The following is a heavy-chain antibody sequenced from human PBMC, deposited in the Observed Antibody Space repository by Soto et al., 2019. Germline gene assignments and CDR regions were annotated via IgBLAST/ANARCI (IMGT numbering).Heavy chain of an antibody. Sequence: VGSLRLSCAASGFTFTRYSMNWVRQAPGKGLEWVSSISSTTNYIYYGDSMKGRFTISRDNAKNSLYLEMNSLRAEDTAVYYCARQSEDLTSNFDYWGQGTLVTVSS. CDR3: ARQSEDLTSNFDY. V-gene: IGHV3-21*06. CDR1: GFTFTRYS. J-gene: IGHJ4*02. CDR2: ISSTTNYI.